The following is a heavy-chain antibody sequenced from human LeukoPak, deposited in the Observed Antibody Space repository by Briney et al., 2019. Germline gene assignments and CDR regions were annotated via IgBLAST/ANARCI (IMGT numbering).Heavy chain of an antibody. D-gene: IGHD5-18*01. Sequence: LRLSCAASGFIFSSYSMNWVRQAPGKGLEWIGNIFYRGGTYYSPSLKSRVTISLDTSRNQFSLNLNSVTAADTAVYYCAKSNGYGLVDIWGQGTMVTVSS. J-gene: IGHJ3*02. V-gene: IGHV4-59*12. CDR2: IFYRGGT. CDR1: GFIFSSYS. CDR3: AKSNGYGLVDI.